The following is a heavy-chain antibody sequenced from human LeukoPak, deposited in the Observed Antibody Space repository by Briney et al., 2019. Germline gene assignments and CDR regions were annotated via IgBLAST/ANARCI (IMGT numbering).Heavy chain of an antibody. Sequence: GGSLRLSCAASGFTFISYGMHWVRQAPGKGLEWVAVISYDGSNKYYADSVKGRFTISRDNSKNTLYLQMNSLRAEDTAVYYCAKGGYYDSSGYYDGPDYWGQGTLVTVSS. CDR3: AKGGYYDSSGYYDGPDY. J-gene: IGHJ4*02. V-gene: IGHV3-30*18. D-gene: IGHD3-22*01. CDR1: GFTFISYG. CDR2: ISYDGSNK.